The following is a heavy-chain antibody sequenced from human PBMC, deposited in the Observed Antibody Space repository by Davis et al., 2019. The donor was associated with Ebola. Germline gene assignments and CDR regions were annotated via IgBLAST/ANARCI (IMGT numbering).Heavy chain of an antibody. V-gene: IGHV4-59*01. CDR2: IYYSGST. Sequence: GSLRLSCAVYGGSFSGYYWSWIRQPPGKGLEWIGYIYYSGSTNYNPSLKSRVTISVDTSKNQFSLKLSSVTAADTAVYYCARGRGNWSGWFDPWGQGTLVTVSS. CDR1: GGSFSGYY. CDR3: ARGRGNWSGWFDP. D-gene: IGHD1-1*01. J-gene: IGHJ5*02.